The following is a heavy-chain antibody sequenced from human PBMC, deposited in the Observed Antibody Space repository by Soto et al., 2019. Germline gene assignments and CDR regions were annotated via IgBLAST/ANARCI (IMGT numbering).Heavy chain of an antibody. V-gene: IGHV4-39*01. CDR2: IYYDGST. J-gene: IGHJ4*02. D-gene: IGHD2-15*01. Sequence: SETLSLTCDVSGGSISSRSYYWGWIRQPPGMGLEWIGTIYYDGSTYYTPSLKSRVTISVDTSNNQFSLKLSSVTAADTAVYYCARRTCSGGSCPFDYWGQGTRVTAS. CDR1: GGSISSRSYY. CDR3: ARRTCSGGSCPFDY.